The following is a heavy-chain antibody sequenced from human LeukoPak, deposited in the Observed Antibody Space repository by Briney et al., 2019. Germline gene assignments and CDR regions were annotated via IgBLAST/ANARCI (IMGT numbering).Heavy chain of an antibody. CDR3: ARASRPGGDTSGFDFDP. Sequence: SETLSLTCSVSGGSISTTTNSWGWAWIRQRPTKGLEWIGSIYYGGSPYYTSSLKSRVIISVDTSKNQFSLKLASLTAADTAVYYCARASRPGGDTSGFDFDPWGQGTLVTVSS. CDR2: IYYGGSP. D-gene: IGHD3-22*01. J-gene: IGHJ5*02. V-gene: IGHV4-39*01. CDR1: GGSISTTTNS.